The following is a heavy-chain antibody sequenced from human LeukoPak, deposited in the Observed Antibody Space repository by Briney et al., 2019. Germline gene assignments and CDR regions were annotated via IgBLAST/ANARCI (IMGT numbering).Heavy chain of an antibody. CDR2: IYYGGST. J-gene: IGHJ4*02. V-gene: IGHV4-59*08. Sequence: SETLSLTCTVSGGSISSYYCSWIRQPQGQGQEWIGHIYYGGSTYYNPSRKSQVTISVDTSKNQSSLKLSSVPAADRAVYYCARRGRGGYFDYWGQGSLVTVSS. CDR1: GGSISSYY. D-gene: IGHD3-16*01. CDR3: ARRGRGGYFDY.